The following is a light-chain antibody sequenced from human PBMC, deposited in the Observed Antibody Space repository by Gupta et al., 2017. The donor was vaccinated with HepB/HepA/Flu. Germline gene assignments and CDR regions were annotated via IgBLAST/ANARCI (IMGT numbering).Light chain of an antibody. CDR3: QQYDNLPRVT. J-gene: IGKJ5*01. Sequence: DIQMTQSPSSLSASVGDRVTITCQASQDISNYLNWYQQKPGKAPKLLIYDASNLETGVPSRFSGSGSGTDFTFTISSRQPEDIAPYYCQQYDNLPRVTFGQGTRLEIK. V-gene: IGKV1-33*01. CDR2: DAS. CDR1: QDISNY.